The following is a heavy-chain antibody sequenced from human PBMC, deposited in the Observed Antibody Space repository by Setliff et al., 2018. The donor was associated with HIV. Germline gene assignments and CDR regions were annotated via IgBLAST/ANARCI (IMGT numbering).Heavy chain of an antibody. Sequence: ASVKVSCKSSGYSFSDYYMYWVRQAPGQGLEWMGWISPKTGGTNYAQKFQGRVVMTRDTSINTVYMELSRLTSDDTSIYYCARDFALPGLRLGRYSLQSHASIDYWGQGTPGTVS. J-gene: IGHJ4*02. CDR3: ARDFALPGLRLGRYSLQSHASIDY. CDR2: ISPKTGGT. V-gene: IGHV1-2*02. D-gene: IGHD3-10*01. CDR1: GYSFSDYY.